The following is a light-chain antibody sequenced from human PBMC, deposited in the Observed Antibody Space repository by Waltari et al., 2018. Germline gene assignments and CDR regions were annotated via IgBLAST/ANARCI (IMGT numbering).Light chain of an antibody. CDR1: TLITAL. CDR2: GKR. V-gene: IGLV3-19*01. CDR3: SSRNGVNNHML. Sequence: SSELTQVPAVPVLLGHTVPITFQGATLITALANWYQLHPGQDPLLVMFGKRKRPSGIPDQISGYSSGTTACVTITGAQAEDEADYYCSSRNGVNNHMLFAGGTKLTVL. J-gene: IGLJ3*02.